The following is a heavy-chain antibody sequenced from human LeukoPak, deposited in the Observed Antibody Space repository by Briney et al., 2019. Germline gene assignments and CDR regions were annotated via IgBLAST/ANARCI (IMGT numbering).Heavy chain of an antibody. V-gene: IGHV1-18*01. J-gene: IGHJ4*02. CDR2: IGAYNANT. D-gene: IGHD3-9*01. Sequence: ASVKVSCKASGYTFTNSAISWVRQAPGQGLEWMGWIGAYNANTNYAQTLQGRVTMTTDTSTSTAYLELRSLRSDDTALYYCARTGRAHYFDYWGQGTLVTVSS. CDR3: ARTGRAHYFDY. CDR1: GYTFTNSA.